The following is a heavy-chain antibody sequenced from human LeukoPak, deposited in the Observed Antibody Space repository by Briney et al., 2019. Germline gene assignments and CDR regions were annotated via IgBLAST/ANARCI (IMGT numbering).Heavy chain of an antibody. Sequence: GRSLRLSCAASGFTFDDYAMHWVRQAPGKGLEWVSGISWNSGSIGYADSVKGRFTISRDNSKNTLYLQMNSLRAEDTAVYYCAKDSMARVPDAFDIWGQGTMVTVSS. CDR2: ISWNSGSI. CDR3: AKDSMARVPDAFDI. CDR1: GFTFDDYA. D-gene: IGHD2-2*01. J-gene: IGHJ3*02. V-gene: IGHV3-9*01.